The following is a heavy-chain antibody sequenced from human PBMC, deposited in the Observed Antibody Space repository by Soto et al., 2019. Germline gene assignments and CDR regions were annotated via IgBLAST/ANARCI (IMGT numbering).Heavy chain of an antibody. CDR2: LDYEEGER. CDR1: GTSLSGLP. D-gene: IGHD4-17*01. J-gene: IGHJ4*02. V-gene: IGHV1-24*01. CDR3: AAGVTTFDY. Sequence: ASVKVSCKVSGTSLSGLPMHWVRQAPGKGLEWMGSLDYEEGERSFAHRFQGRLTVAEDTSTDTAYMELSSLMSEDTAVYYCAAGVTTFDYWGQGTLVPVYS.